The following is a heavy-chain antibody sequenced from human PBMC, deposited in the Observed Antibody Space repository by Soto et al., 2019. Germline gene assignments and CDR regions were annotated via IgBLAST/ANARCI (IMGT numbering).Heavy chain of an antibody. CDR3: TGDHPIPGRLRGTTLMAV. J-gene: IGHJ6*02. V-gene: IGHV1-18*04. D-gene: IGHD1-1*01. Sequence: ASVKVSCKASGYSFSSYGISWVRQAPGQGLEWMGWISAYNGNTNYVEKFQGRVAMTTDTSTSTAYMEVRSLRTDDTAVYYCTGDHPIPGRLRGTTLMAVWGQGTTVTVSS. CDR1: GYSFSSYG. CDR2: ISAYNGNT.